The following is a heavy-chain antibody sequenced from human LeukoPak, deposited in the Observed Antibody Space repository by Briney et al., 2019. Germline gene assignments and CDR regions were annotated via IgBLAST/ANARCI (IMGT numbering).Heavy chain of an antibody. Sequence: PGGSLRLSCAASGFTFSSYSINWVRQAPGKGLEWVSYISSSSATIYYADSVKGQFTISRDNAKNSVYLQMNSLRDEDTAVYYCARDLGNSGSHWGQGTLVTVSS. CDR3: ARDLGNSGSH. CDR1: GFTFSSYS. V-gene: IGHV3-48*02. CDR2: ISSSSATI. J-gene: IGHJ4*02. D-gene: IGHD1-26*01.